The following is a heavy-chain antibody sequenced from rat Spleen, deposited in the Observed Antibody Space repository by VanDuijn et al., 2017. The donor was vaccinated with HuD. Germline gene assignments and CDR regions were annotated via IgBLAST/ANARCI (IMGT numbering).Heavy chain of an antibody. CDR2: IIYDASRI. CDR1: GFTFSDFA. V-gene: IGHV5S10*01. J-gene: IGHJ3*01. CDR3: ATPTPGIPFTY. Sequence: EVQLAESGGGLVQPGRSLKLSCAASGFTFSDFAMTWVRQSPQKGLEWVAMIIYDASRIYYRDSVKGRFTISRDNTKSTLYLQMDSLRSEDTATYYCATPTPGIPFTYWGQGTLVTVSS. D-gene: IGHD1-4*01.